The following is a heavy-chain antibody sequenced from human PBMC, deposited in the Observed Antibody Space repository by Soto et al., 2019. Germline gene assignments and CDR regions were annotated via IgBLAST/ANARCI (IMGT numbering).Heavy chain of an antibody. CDR2: LNQDGSDT. CDR1: GFTFSHYW. Sequence: DVQRVESGGGSVQPGGSLRLSCAVSGFTFSHYWMHWVRQAPGKGLACVSRLNQDGSDTNYADSVKGRFTVSRDNAKNTLYLQMNNLRVEDTGLYFCVRGTNDWPGMDVWGKGTTVTVS. J-gene: IGHJ6*04. V-gene: IGHV3-74*01. CDR3: VRGTNDWPGMDV. D-gene: IGHD3-9*01.